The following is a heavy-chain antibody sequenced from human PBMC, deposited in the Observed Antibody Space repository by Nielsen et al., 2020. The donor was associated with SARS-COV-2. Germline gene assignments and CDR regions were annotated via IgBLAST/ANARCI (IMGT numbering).Heavy chain of an antibody. V-gene: IGHV3-21*04. CDR3: ARRRAYYYYYMDV. CDR2: ISSSSSYI. Sequence: GESLKISCAASGFTFSSYSMNWVRQAPGKGLEWVSSISSSSSYIYYADSVKGRFTISRDNAKNSLYLQMNSLRAEDTAVYYCARRRAYYYYYMDVWGKGTTVTVSS. J-gene: IGHJ6*03. CDR1: GFTFSSYS.